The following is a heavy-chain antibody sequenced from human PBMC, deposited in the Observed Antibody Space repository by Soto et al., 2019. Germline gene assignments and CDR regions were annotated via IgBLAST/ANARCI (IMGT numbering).Heavy chain of an antibody. D-gene: IGHD6-19*01. CDR2: ISGSGGST. Sequence: EVQLLESGGGLVQPGGSLRLSCAASGFTFSSYAMNWVRQAPGKGLEWVSAISGSGGSTYYADSVKGRFTISRDNSKNALYRQMKSLRAEDTAVYYCASRSSGWYFDYWGQGTLVTVSS. CDR3: ASRSSGWYFDY. CDR1: GFTFSSYA. J-gene: IGHJ4*02. V-gene: IGHV3-23*01.